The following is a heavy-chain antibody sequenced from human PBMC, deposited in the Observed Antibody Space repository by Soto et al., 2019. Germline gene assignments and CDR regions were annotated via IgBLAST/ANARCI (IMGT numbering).Heavy chain of an antibody. V-gene: IGHV4-59*01. CDR2: IYYSGST. CDR3: ARRAGSYYKN. Sequence: QVQLQESGPGLVKPSETLSLTCTVSGGSISSYYWSWIRQPPGKGLEWIGYIYYSGSTNYNPSLKSRVTISVDTSKNQFSLKLSSVTAADTAVYYCARRAGSYYKNWGQGTLVTVSS. CDR1: GGSISSYY. J-gene: IGHJ4*02. D-gene: IGHD3-10*01.